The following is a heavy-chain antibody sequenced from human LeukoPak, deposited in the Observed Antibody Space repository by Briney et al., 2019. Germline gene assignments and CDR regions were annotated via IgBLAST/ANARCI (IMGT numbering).Heavy chain of an antibody. V-gene: IGHV1-2*02. Sequence: ASVKVSFKASGYTFTGYYIQWVRQAPGQGLERMGWINPNSGDTKYAQKFQDRVTMTRDTSISTAYMELSRLGSDDTAVYYCARGSSVSGTVKSAFEIWGQGTMVTVSS. CDR1: GYTFTGYY. CDR2: INPNSGDT. D-gene: IGHD1-20*01. CDR3: ARGSSVSGTVKSAFEI. J-gene: IGHJ3*02.